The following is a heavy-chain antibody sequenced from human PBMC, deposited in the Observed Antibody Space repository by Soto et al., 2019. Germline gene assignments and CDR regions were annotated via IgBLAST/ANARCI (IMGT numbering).Heavy chain of an antibody. Sequence: PSETLSLTCNVSGASISRTDYYWSWVRQPPGKGLEWIGYISNSGITSYNPSLKSRVSVSLETSRNQFSLKLTSVTAADTALYCWARATAYCGRADCYPFDYWGRETRVTVSS. CDR1: GASISRTDYY. CDR2: ISNSGIT. V-gene: IGHV4-30-4*01. J-gene: IGHJ4*02. CDR3: ARATAYCGRADCYPFDY. D-gene: IGHD2-21*01.